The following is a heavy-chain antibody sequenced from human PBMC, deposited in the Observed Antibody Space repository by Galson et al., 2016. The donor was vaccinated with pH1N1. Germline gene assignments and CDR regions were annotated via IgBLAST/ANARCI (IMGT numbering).Heavy chain of an antibody. CDR3: AKDLPTSWDFDS. V-gene: IGHV3-23*01. J-gene: IGHJ4*02. CDR1: GFNFNNYG. D-gene: IGHD2-2*01. CDR2: VNGAGRVT. Sequence: SLRLSCAASGFNFNNYGMTWVRQAPGRGLEWVSNVNGAGRVTYYADSVKGRFSISRDNSKNTMYLQMNNLSADDTAVYYCAKDLPTSWDFDSWAQGTLVTVSS.